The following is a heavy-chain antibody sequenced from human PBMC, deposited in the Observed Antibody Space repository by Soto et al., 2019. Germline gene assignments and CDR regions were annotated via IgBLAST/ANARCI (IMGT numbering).Heavy chain of an antibody. CDR3: ARGQHHDILTGYRNGVFDQ. D-gene: IGHD3-9*01. Sequence: QVQLQQWGAGLLKPSETLSLTCAVYGGSFSGYYRSWIRQPPGKGLEWIGEVNDSGSTNYNPSLKSRATISADTSKNQFSLRLSSVTAADTAVYYCARGQHHDILTGYRNGVFDQWGQGSLVPVSS. J-gene: IGHJ4*02. CDR1: GGSFSGYY. V-gene: IGHV4-34*01. CDR2: VNDSGST.